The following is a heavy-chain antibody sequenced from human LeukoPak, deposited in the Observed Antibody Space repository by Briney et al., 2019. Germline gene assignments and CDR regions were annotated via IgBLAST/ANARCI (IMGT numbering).Heavy chain of an antibody. CDR3: ARGAVRGGTNFDY. CDR2: AYYRSKWYI. V-gene: IGHV6-1*01. CDR1: GDSVSGSPAV. Sequence: SQTLSLTCAISGDSVSGSPAVWNWIRQSPSRGLEWLGRAYYRSKWYIDYAVSVKGRITITPDTSKNQSSLRLNSVTPEDTAVYYCARGAVRGGTNFDYWGQGTLVTVSS. J-gene: IGHJ4*02. D-gene: IGHD3-10*01.